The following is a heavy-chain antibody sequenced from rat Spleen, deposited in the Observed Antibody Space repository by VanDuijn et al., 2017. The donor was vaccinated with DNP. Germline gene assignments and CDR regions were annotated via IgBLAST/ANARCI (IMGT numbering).Heavy chain of an antibody. CDR1: GFTFSSFA. J-gene: IGHJ2*01. Sequence: EVQLVESGGGLVQPGRSLKLSCAASGFTFSSFAMAWVRQAPKKGLEWVATITSGGSNTYYPDSVKGRFTISRDNAKSTLYLQMDSLRSEDTATYYCAKNVYYGYYFDYWGQGVMVTVSS. D-gene: IGHD1-6*01. CDR3: AKNVYYGYYFDY. CDR2: ITSGGSNT. V-gene: IGHV5-25*01.